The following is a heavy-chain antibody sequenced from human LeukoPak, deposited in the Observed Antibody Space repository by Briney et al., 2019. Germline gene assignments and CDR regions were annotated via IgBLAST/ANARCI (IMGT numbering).Heavy chain of an antibody. Sequence: GASVKVSCKASGYTFTNYYMHWVRQAPGQGLEWMGIINPSGGSTSYAQNFQGRVTMTRDTSTSTVYMELSSLRSEDTAVYYCARVTRYYDTTGYLDYWGQGTLVTVSS. CDR3: ARVTRYYDTTGYLDY. V-gene: IGHV1-46*03. J-gene: IGHJ4*02. CDR1: GYTFTNYY. D-gene: IGHD3-22*01. CDR2: INPSGGST.